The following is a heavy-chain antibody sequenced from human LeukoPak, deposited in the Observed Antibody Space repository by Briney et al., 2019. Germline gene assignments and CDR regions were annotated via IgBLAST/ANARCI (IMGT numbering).Heavy chain of an antibody. CDR3: AKDTDIAAAGFFDY. Sequence: GGSLRLSCAASGFTFSSYWMSWVRRAPGKGLEWVANIKQDGSEKYYVDSVKGRFTISRDNSKNTLYLQMNSLRAEDTAVYYCAKDTDIAAAGFFDYWGQGTLVTVSS. J-gene: IGHJ4*02. D-gene: IGHD6-13*01. CDR1: GFTFSSYW. V-gene: IGHV3-7*01. CDR2: IKQDGSEK.